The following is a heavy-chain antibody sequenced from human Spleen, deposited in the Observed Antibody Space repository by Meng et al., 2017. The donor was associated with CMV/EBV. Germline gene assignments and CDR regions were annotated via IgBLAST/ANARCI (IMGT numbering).Heavy chain of an antibody. Sequence: GESLKISCAASGFTFSSYSMNWVRQAPGKGLEWVSYISSGGTTIYYADSVKGRFTISRDNAKNSLYLQMNSLRAEDTAVYYCARLVVATTTRGDYFDYWGQGALVTVSS. CDR1: GFTFSSYS. J-gene: IGHJ4*02. CDR2: ISSGGTTI. CDR3: ARLVVATTTRGDYFDY. V-gene: IGHV3-48*04. D-gene: IGHD5-12*01.